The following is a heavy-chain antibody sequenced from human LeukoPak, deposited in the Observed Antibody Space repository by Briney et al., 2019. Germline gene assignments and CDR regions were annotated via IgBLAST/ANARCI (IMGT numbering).Heavy chain of an antibody. J-gene: IGHJ4*02. CDR1: GYXXTTHW. V-gene: IGHV5-51*01. Sequence: GEALKISFRGSGYXXTTHWIGXVXXXPGKXXXXXXXXYPSDYDTIYTXSLQGQVTISADKSTSTAYLQWSSLKASDSAIYFCARGGDYGYDRFDYWGQGTLVTVSS. CDR3: ARGGDYGYDRFDY. D-gene: IGHD5-12*01. CDR2: XYPSDYDT.